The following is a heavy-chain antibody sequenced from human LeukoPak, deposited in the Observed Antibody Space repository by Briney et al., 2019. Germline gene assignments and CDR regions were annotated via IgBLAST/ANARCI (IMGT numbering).Heavy chain of an antibody. V-gene: IGHV3-23*01. CDR2: VSGSGGET. D-gene: IGHD3-10*01. CDR3: AKADGSGSLDY. CDR1: GFTFSSYD. J-gene: IGHJ4*02. Sequence: PGGSLRLSCAASGFTFSSYDLTWVRQAPGKGLEWVSGVSGSGGETVYADSVKGRFTISRDNSKNTLYLQMNRLRAGDTAVYYCAKADGSGSLDYWGQGTLVTVSS.